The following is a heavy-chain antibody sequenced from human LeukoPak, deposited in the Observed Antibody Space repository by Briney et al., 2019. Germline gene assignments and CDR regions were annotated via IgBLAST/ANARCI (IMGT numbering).Heavy chain of an antibody. CDR2: IYSGGST. V-gene: IGHV3-53*01. CDR1: GFTVSSNY. J-gene: IGHJ4*02. Sequence: GGSLRLSCAASGFTVSSNYMSWVRQAPGKGLEWVSVIYSGGSTYYADSVKGRFTITRDNAKNTLYLQMNSLRAEDTAVYYCARDKYDSSGNYVGGYWGQGTLVTVSS. D-gene: IGHD3-22*01. CDR3: ARDKYDSSGNYVGGY.